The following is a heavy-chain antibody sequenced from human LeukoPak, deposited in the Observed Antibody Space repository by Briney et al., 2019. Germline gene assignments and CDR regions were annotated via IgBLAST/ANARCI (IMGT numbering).Heavy chain of an antibody. CDR3: ARDMRGGFSSGGADC. V-gene: IGHV3-48*01. CDR2: FSSGGITL. D-gene: IGHD3-10*01. Sequence: GGSLRLSCTASGFTFSSYSMNWVGQAPGQGLEGISYFSSGGITLYYASPVKGLFTVSRHNADNSLFLQMNSPRVEDTAVYYCARDMRGGFSSGGADCWGQGALVTVSS. J-gene: IGHJ4*02. CDR1: GFTFSSYS.